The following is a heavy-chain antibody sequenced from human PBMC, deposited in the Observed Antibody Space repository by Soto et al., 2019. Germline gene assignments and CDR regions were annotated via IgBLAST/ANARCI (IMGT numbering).Heavy chain of an antibody. D-gene: IGHD3-3*01. CDR3: ARVTPYYDFWRTAYYGMDV. J-gene: IGHJ6*02. CDR2: IKQDGSEK. CDR1: GFTFSSYW. V-gene: IGHV3-7*03. Sequence: GGSLRLSCAASGFTFSSYWMSWVRQAPGKGLEWVANIKQDGSEKYYVDSVKGRFTISRDNAKNSLYLQMNSLRAEDTAVYYCARVTPYYDFWRTAYYGMDVWGQGTTVTVS.